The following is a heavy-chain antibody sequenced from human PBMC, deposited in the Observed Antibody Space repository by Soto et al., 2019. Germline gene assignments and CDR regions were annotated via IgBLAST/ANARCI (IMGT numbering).Heavy chain of an antibody. V-gene: IGHV4-39*01. CDR1: GFTFSRDG. CDR2: IYYSGST. J-gene: IGHJ4*02. Sequence: GSLRLSCAASGFTFSRDGMSWVRQAPGKGLEWIGSIYYSGSTYYNPSLKSRVTISVDTSKNQFSLKLSSVTAADTAVYYCARLGVALTFDYWGQGTLVTVSS. D-gene: IGHD3-16*01. CDR3: ARLGVALTFDY.